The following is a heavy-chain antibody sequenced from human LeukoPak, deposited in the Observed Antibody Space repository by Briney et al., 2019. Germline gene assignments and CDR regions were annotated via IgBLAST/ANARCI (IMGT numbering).Heavy chain of an antibody. D-gene: IGHD3-22*01. CDR1: GGTFTSYA. Sequence: ASGKVSCKASGGTFTSYAISWMRQAPGQGLEWMGGIIPIFGTANYAQKFQGRVTITTDESTSTAYMELSSLRSEDTAVYYCARGGYDVSGYPGALDYWGQGTLVTVSS. J-gene: IGHJ4*02. CDR3: ARGGYDVSGYPGALDY. CDR2: IIPIFGTA. V-gene: IGHV1-69*05.